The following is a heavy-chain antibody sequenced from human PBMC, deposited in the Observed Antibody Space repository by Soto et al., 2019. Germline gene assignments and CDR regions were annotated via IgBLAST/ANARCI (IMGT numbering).Heavy chain of an antibody. CDR1: GYTFTSYG. Sequence: QVQLVQSGAEVKKPGASVKVSCKASGYTFTSYGISWVRQAPGQGLEWMGWISAYNGNTNYAQKRQGRVTMTTDTSTSTAYMELRSLRSDDTAVYYCARDGAPYGDYGFQYYYYGMDVWGQGTTVTVSS. CDR2: ISAYNGNT. J-gene: IGHJ6*02. CDR3: ARDGAPYGDYGFQYYYYGMDV. D-gene: IGHD4-17*01. V-gene: IGHV1-18*01.